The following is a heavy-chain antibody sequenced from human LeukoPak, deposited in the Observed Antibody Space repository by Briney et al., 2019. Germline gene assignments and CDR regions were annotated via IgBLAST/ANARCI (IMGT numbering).Heavy chain of an antibody. CDR2: IHPNSGGT. CDR3: ARGDIYWDY. Sequence: ASVTVSCKASGYTFTAYYVHWVRQAPGQGLEWMGWIHPNSGGTKYAQNFQGRVTMTRDTSISTAYMALSSIRSADKPGYYHARGDIYWDYWGQGTQVTVSS. D-gene: IGHD2-15*01. J-gene: IGHJ4*02. CDR1: GYTFTAYY. V-gene: IGHV1-2*02.